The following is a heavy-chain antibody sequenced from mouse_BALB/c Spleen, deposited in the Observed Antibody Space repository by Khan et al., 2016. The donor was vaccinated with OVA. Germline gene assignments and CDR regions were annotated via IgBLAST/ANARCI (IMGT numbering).Heavy chain of an antibody. CDR3: ARSTSMITTVMDY. CDR1: GFSLTSYG. CDR2: IWSDGKT. V-gene: IGHV2-6*02. Sequence: VQLKESGPGLVAPSQSLSITCTVSGFSLTSYGIHWVRQPPGKGLEWLVVIWSDGKTTYNPTLKSRLSISKDNSKSQVFLKMNSLQTDYTAMYDWARSTSMITTVMDYWGQGTSVTVSA. J-gene: IGHJ4*01. D-gene: IGHD2-4*01.